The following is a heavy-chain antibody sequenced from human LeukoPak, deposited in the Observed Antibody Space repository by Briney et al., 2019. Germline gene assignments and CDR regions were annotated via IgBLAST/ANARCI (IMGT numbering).Heavy chain of an antibody. CDR3: ARGPTWYYFDY. CDR2: VYSGGST. V-gene: IGHV3-53*01. Sequence: GGSLRLSCAASGFTVSSNYMSWVRQARGKGLEWVSVVYSGGSTYYADSVKGRFTISRDNSKNTLYLQMNSLRAEDTAVYYCARGPTWYYFDYWGQGTLVTVSS. J-gene: IGHJ4*02. D-gene: IGHD2-8*02. CDR1: GFTVSSNY.